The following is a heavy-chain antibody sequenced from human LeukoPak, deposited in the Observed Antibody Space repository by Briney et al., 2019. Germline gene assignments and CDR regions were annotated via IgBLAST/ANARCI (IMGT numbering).Heavy chain of an antibody. CDR3: VRDGEGGLDYFDY. J-gene: IGHJ4*02. CDR1: GDSVSSNSAA. Sequence: SQTLSLTCAISGDSVSSNSAAWNWIRQSPSGGLEWLGRTYYRSKWFYDYALFVKSRITINPDTSENQFSLHLKSVTPEDTAVYYCVRDGEGGLDYFDYWGRGTLVTVSS. V-gene: IGHV6-1*01. CDR2: TYYRSKWFY. D-gene: IGHD3-16*01.